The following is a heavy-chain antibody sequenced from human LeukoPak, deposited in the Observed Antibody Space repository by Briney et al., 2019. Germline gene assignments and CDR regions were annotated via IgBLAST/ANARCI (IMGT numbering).Heavy chain of an antibody. CDR3: ARDPYGSGDGYFDY. J-gene: IGHJ4*02. V-gene: IGHV4-4*02. CDR2: IYHSGST. Sequence: SETLSLTCAVSGGSISSSNWWSWVRQPPGKGLEWIGEIYHSGSTNYNPSLKSRVTISVDKSKNQFSLKLSSVTAADTAVYYCARDPYGSGDGYFDYWGQGTLVTVSS. D-gene: IGHD3-10*01. CDR1: GGSISSSNW.